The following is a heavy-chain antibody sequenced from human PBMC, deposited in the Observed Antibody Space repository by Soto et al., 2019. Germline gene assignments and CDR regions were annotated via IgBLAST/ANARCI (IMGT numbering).Heavy chain of an antibody. CDR3: ATKYTSGWPYFDS. CDR1: GGSISSGGYS. D-gene: IGHD6-19*01. CDR2: IYHSVST. Sequence: PSETLSLTCTVSGGSISSGGYSWSWIRQPPGKGLEWIGYIYHSVSTYYNPSLKSRVTILVDTSKNQFSLKVSSVTAADTAVYYCATKYTSGWPYFDSWGQGTPVTVSS. J-gene: IGHJ4*02. V-gene: IGHV4-30-2*05.